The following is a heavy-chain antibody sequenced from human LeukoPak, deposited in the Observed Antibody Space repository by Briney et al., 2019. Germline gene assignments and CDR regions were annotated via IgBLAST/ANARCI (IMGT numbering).Heavy chain of an antibody. CDR3: ARVRNSGYAEAYYFDY. D-gene: IGHD5-12*01. J-gene: IGHJ4*02. CDR1: GFTFSSYA. V-gene: IGHV3-23*01. CDR2: ISGSGGST. Sequence: GGSLRLSCAASGFTFSSYAMSWVRQAPGKGLEWVSAISGSGGSTYYADSVKGRFTISRDNSKNTLYLQMNSLRAEDTAVYYCARVRNSGYAEAYYFDYWGQGTLVTVSS.